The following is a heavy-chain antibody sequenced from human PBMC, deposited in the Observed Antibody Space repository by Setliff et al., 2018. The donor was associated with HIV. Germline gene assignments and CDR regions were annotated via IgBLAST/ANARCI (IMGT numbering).Heavy chain of an antibody. CDR1: GGSISSGSYY. CDR3: ARLEVNPSYGGAFDI. V-gene: IGHV4-61*09. CDR2: IYTSGST. D-gene: IGHD5-18*01. J-gene: IGHJ3*02. Sequence: LSLTCTVSGGSISSGSYYWSWIRQPAGKGLEWIGHIYTSGSTNYNPSLKSRVTISVDTSKNQFSLKLSSVTAADTAVYYCARLEVNPSYGGAFDIWGQGTMVTVSS.